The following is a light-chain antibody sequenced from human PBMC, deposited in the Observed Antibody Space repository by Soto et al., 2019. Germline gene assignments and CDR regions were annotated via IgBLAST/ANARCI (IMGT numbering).Light chain of an antibody. J-gene: IGLJ1*01. CDR2: QDN. CDR1: KLGGKY. Sequence: SYELTQPPSVSVSPGQTASISCSGDKLGGKYASWYQQKPGQSPVLVIYQDNKRPSGIPERFSGSNSGSTATLTISGTQAMDEADYYCQAWDSSTAFDVFGTGTKVTVL. V-gene: IGLV3-1*01. CDR3: QAWDSSTAFDV.